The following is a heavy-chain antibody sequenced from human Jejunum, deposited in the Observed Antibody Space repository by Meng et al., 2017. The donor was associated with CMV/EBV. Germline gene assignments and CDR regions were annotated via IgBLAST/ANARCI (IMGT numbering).Heavy chain of an antibody. D-gene: IGHD2-8*01. CDR3: ARGMYFSP. Sequence: EAQVVESGGDLVQPGGSLRLSCAASGFSVSSNYMSWVRQAPGKGLECVSISDPTGYTYYADSVKGRFSISSDSSRNTLYIEMNSLRVEDTAVYYCARGMYFSPWGQGTLVTVS. CDR2: SDPTGYT. J-gene: IGHJ5*02. CDR1: GFSVSSNY. V-gene: IGHV3-66*01.